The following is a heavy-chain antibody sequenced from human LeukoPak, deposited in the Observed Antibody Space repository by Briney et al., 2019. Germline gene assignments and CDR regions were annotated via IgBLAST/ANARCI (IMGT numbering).Heavy chain of an antibody. CDR3: ARGDIVVVVAAPYYFDY. D-gene: IGHD2-15*01. J-gene: IGHJ4*02. CDR1: GFTFSSYS. CDR2: ISSSSSYI. Sequence: PGGSLRLSCAASGFTFSSYSKNWVRQAPGKGLEWVSSISSSSSYIYYADSVKGRFTISRDNAKNSLYLQMNSLRAEDTAVYYCARGDIVVVVAAPYYFDYWGQGTLVTVSS. V-gene: IGHV3-21*01.